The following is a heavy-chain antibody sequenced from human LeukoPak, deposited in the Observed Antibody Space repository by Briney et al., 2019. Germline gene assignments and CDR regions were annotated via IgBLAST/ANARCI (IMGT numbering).Heavy chain of an antibody. CDR1: GFTFTSYG. Sequence: GGSLRLSCAASGFTFTSYGMHWVRQAPGKGLEWVAVIWYDGSNKYYADSVKGRFTISRDNSKNTLYLQMNSLRAEDTAVYYCAGSIAVAGTIDYWGQGTLVTVSS. V-gene: IGHV3-33*01. CDR3: AGSIAVAGTIDY. D-gene: IGHD6-19*01. J-gene: IGHJ4*02. CDR2: IWYDGSNK.